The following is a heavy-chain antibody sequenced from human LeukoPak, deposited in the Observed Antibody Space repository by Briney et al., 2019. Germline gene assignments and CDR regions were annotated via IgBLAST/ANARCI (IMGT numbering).Heavy chain of an antibody. J-gene: IGHJ3*02. D-gene: IGHD4-17*01. V-gene: IGHV3-9*01. CDR1: GFTFDDYA. Sequence: PGGSLRLSCAASGFTFDDYAMHWVREAPGKGLGWGSGISWNSGIIYYADSVKGRFTISRDNAKTSLYLQMNSLRAEDTPLYYCAKDNGHGDYVGAFDIWGQGTMVTVSS. CDR3: AKDNGHGDYVGAFDI. CDR2: ISWNSGII.